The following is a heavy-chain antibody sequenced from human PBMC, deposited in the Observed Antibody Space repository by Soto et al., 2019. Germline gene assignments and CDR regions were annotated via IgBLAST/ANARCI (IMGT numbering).Heavy chain of an antibody. D-gene: IGHD6-6*01. Sequence: EVQLVESGGGLVKPGGSLRLSCAASGFTFSSYSMNWVRQAPGKGLEWVSSISSSSSYIYYADSVKGRFTISRDNAKNSLYLQMNSLRAEDTDVYYCARDWGDPLEYGSSSSPFHYYYGMDVWGQGTTVTVSS. CDR3: ARDWGDPLEYGSSSSPFHYYYGMDV. V-gene: IGHV3-21*01. CDR2: ISSSSSYI. CDR1: GFTFSSYS. J-gene: IGHJ6*02.